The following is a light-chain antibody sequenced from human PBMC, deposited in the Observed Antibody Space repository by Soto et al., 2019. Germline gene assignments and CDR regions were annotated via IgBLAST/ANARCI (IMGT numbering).Light chain of an antibody. Sequence: EVMMTQFPDTVSVTPGETVTLSCGASQSVRTNLAWYQQRPGQAPRLLIHYSSTRTSDIPPRFSGSGSGTNFPPAISSLQSEDFAVYYCQQYAYWPETFGQGTKVEIK. J-gene: IGKJ1*01. CDR1: QSVRTN. V-gene: IGKV3D-15*01. CDR2: YSS. CDR3: QQYAYWPET.